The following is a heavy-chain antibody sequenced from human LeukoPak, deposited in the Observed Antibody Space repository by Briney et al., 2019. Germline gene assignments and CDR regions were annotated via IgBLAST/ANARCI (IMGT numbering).Heavy chain of an antibody. D-gene: IGHD4-17*01. J-gene: IGHJ6*03. CDR3: ARDGPVYGDYGVYYYYYMDV. CDR2: ISAYNGNT. V-gene: IGHV1-18*01. Sequence: GASVKVSCKASGYTFTRYGISWARQAPGQGLEWMGWISAYNGNTNYAQKLQGRVTMTTDTSTSTAYMELRSLRSDDTAVYYCARDGPVYGDYGVYYYYYMDVWGKGTTVTVSS. CDR1: GYTFTRYG.